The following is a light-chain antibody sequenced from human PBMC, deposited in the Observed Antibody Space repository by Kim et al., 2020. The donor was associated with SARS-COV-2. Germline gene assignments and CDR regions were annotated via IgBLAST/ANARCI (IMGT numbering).Light chain of an antibody. V-gene: IGLV3-21*04. CDR2: YDS. CDR3: QVWDSTSDHVV. J-gene: IGLJ2*01. CDR1: NIGDKH. Sequence: SYELTQPPSVSVAPGKTARMTCGGNNIGDKHVHWYQQKTGQTPAVVIQYDSDRPSGIPERFSGSNSGNTATLTISRVEAGDEADYFCQVWDSTSDHVVSGGGTELTVL.